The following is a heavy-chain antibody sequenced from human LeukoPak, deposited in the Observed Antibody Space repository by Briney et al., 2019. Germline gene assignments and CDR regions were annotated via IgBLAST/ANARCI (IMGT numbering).Heavy chain of an antibody. J-gene: IGHJ4*02. CDR2: INHSGST. CDR1: GGSFSGYY. Sequence: PSETLSLTCAVYGGSFSGYYWSWIRQPPGKGLEWIGEINHSGSTNYNPSLKSRVTISVDTSKNQFSLKLSSVTAADTAVYYCATGSSGWYWVDYWGQGTLATVSS. D-gene: IGHD6-19*01. CDR3: ATGSSGWYWVDY. V-gene: IGHV4-34*01.